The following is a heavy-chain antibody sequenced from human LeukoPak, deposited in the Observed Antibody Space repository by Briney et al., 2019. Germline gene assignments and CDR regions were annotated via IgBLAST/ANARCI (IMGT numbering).Heavy chain of an antibody. Sequence: PSETLSLTCAVYGGSFSGYYWSWIRQPPGKGLEWIGEINHSGSTNYNPSLKSRVTISVDTSKNQFSLKLSSVTAADTAVYYCARRHYDYVWGSYRDWGQGTLVTVSS. V-gene: IGHV4-34*01. J-gene: IGHJ4*02. D-gene: IGHD3-16*02. CDR3: ARRHYDYVWGSYRD. CDR1: GGSFSGYY. CDR2: INHSGST.